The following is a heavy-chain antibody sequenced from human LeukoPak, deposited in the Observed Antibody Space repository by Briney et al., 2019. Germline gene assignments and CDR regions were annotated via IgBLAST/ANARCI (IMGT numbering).Heavy chain of an antibody. V-gene: IGHV3-23*01. CDR2: ISGSGGST. Sequence: QTGGSLRLSCAASGFTFSSYAMSWVRQAPGKGLEWVSAISGSGGSTYYADSVKGRFTISRDNSKNTLYLQMNSLRAEDTAVYYCAKVENSRSPYGMDVWGQGTTVTVSS. D-gene: IGHD6-13*01. CDR1: GFTFSSYA. CDR3: AKVENSRSPYGMDV. J-gene: IGHJ6*02.